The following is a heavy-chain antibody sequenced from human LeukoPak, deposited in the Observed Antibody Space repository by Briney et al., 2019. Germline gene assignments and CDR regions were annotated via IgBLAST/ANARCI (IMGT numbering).Heavy chain of an antibody. CDR1: GFTFDDYA. CDR3: ARDPAPMDV. CDR2: ISWNSGSI. Sequence: PGGSLRLSCAASGFTFDDYAMHWVRQAPGKGLEWVSGISWNSGSIGYADSVKGRFTISRDNAKNSLYLQMNSLRAEDTAVYYCARDPAPMDVWGQGTTVTVSS. V-gene: IGHV3-9*01. J-gene: IGHJ6*02.